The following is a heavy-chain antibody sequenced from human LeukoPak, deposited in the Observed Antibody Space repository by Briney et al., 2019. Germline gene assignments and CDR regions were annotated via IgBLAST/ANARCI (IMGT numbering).Heavy chain of an antibody. CDR3: ARGTAVAGTLLDY. V-gene: IGHV1-69*04. CDR1: GGTFSSYA. Sequence: SVKVSCKASGGTFSSYAISWVRQAPGQGLEWMGRIIPILGIANYAQKFQGRVTITADKSTSTAYMELSSLRSEDTAVYYCARGTAVAGTLLDYWGQGTLVTVSS. D-gene: IGHD6-19*01. CDR2: IIPILGIA. J-gene: IGHJ4*02.